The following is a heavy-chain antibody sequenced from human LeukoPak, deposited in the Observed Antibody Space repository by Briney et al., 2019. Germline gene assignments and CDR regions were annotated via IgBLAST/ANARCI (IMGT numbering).Heavy chain of an antibody. CDR1: GGSISSSNW. CDR3: ARLGSSGYYY. CDR2: IYHSGST. D-gene: IGHD3-22*01. V-gene: IGHV4-4*02. J-gene: IGHJ4*02. Sequence: PSGTLSLTCAVSGGSISSSNWWNWVRQPPGKGLEWIGEIYHSGSTNYNPSLKSRVTISVDTSKNQFSLKLSSVTAADTAVYYCARLGSSGYYYWGQGTLVTVSS.